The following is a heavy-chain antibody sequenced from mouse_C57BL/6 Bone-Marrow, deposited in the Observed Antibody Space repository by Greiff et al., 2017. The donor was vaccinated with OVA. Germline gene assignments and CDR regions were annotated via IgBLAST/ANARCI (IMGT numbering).Heavy chain of an antibody. V-gene: IGHV1-26*01. CDR3: ARRDGYAYYYAMDY. CDR2: INPNNGGT. D-gene: IGHD2-2*01. CDR1: GYTFTDYY. Sequence: VQLQQSGPELVKPGASVKISCKASGYTFTDYYMNWVKQSHGKSLEWIGDINPNNGGTSYNQKFKGKATLTVDKSSSTAYMELRSLTSEDSAVYYCARRDGYAYYYAMDYWDQGTSVTVSS. J-gene: IGHJ4*01.